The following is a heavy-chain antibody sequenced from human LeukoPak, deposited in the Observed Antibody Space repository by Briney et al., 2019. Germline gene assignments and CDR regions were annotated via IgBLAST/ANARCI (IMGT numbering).Heavy chain of an antibody. V-gene: IGHV3-49*03. D-gene: IGHD3-3*01. CDR1: GFTFGGYA. CDR3: TRTRITIFGVVITDAFDI. CDR2: IRSKAYGGTT. J-gene: IGHJ3*02. Sequence: PGRSLRLSCTASGFTFGGYAMSWFRQAPGKGLEWVGFIRSKAYGGTTEYAASVKGRFTISRDDSKSIAYLQMNSLKTEDTAVYYCTRTRITIFGVVITDAFDIWGQGTMVTVSS.